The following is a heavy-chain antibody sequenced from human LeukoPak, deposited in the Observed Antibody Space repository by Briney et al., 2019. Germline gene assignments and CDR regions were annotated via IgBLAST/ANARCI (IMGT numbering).Heavy chain of an antibody. J-gene: IGHJ6*02. D-gene: IGHD1-26*01. CDR1: GRSISSYY. CDR3: AWSSADYYYYGMDV. Sequence: SEALSLTCSVSGRSISSYYWSSIPQPPGKGLERIRYIYYSGSTNYNPSLKSRVTISVDTSKNQFSLKLSSVTAADTAVYYCAWSSADYYYYGMDVWGQGTTVTVSS. CDR2: IYYSGST. V-gene: IGHV4-59*08.